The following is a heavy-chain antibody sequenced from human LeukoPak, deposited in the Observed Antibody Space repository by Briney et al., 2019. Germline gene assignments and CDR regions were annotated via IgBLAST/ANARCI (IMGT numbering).Heavy chain of an antibody. CDR2: MNPNSGNT. Sequence: GASVKVSCKASGYTLTSYDINWVRQAPGQGLEWMGWMNPNSGNTGYAQKFPGRVTITKNTSISTAYTELSSLRSEDTAVYYCASPIAVTTAFDYWGQGTLVTVSS. CDR3: ASPIAVTTAFDY. CDR1: GYTLTSYD. D-gene: IGHD4-17*01. J-gene: IGHJ4*02. V-gene: IGHV1-8*03.